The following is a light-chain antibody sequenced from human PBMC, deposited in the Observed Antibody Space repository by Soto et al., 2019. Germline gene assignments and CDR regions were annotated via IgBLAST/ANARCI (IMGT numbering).Light chain of an antibody. V-gene: IGKV3-15*01. CDR2: SAS. CDR3: QQYNNWWT. Sequence: EIMMTQSPATLSVSPGERATLSCRAGQSVRSNLAWYQQKPGQAPRLLIYSASTRATGIPARFSGSGSGTEFTLTISSLQSEDFAVYYCQQYNNWWTFGQGTKVEIK. J-gene: IGKJ1*01. CDR1: QSVRSN.